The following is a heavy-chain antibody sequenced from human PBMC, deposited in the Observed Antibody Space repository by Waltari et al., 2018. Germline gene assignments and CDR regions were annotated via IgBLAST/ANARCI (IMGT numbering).Heavy chain of an antibody. CDR2: INPKMGGT. Sequence: QVQLVQSGAEVTKPGASVKVSCKASGYTFTGYYLHWVRQAPGQGLEWKGWINPKMGGTNYAQKFKCWVTMTRDTAISTAYRELSRLRSDETAVYYCARDGVGGGYMLYYDYWGQGTLVTVSS. V-gene: IGHV1-2*04. J-gene: IGHJ4*02. CDR1: GYTFTGYY. D-gene: IGHD2-15*01. CDR3: ARDGVGGGYMLYYDY.